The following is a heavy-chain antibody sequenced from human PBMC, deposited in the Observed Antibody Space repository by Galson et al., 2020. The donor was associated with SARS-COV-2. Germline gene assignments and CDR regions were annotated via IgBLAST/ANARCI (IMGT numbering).Heavy chain of an antibody. CDR3: ARGGVYCGGDCYAMDV. V-gene: IGHV3-20*04. D-gene: IGHD2-21*02. J-gene: IGHJ6*02. Sequence: WGSLRLSCAASGFPFSAYCMSWVRQAPGKGLEWVSSINRSGHNTAYADSVKGRFTTFRDNARNSLYLHMNSLRGDDTALYYCARGGVYCGGDCYAMDVWGQGTTVTVSS. CDR1: GFPFSAYC. CDR2: INRSGHNT.